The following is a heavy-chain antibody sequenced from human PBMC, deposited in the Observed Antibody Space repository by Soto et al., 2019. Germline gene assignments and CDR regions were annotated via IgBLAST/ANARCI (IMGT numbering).Heavy chain of an antibody. CDR3: AKDGGYMDTWASDY. CDR2: VSGSGTST. D-gene: IGHD2-2*02. J-gene: IGHJ4*02. CDR1: GLASAAYG. V-gene: IGHV3-23*01. Sequence: EVRLLESGGGLVQPGESLRLSCTASGLASAAYGMRWIRRAPGKGLEWVSTVSGSGTSTYYADSVRGRFTISRDNSRNTVYLQMNSLRGEDTAVYYCAKDGGYMDTWASDYWGQGALVTVSS.